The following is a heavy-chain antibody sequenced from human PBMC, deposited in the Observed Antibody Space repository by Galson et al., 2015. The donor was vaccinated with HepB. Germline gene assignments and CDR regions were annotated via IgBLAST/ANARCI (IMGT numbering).Heavy chain of an antibody. J-gene: IGHJ4*02. CDR1: GFRFNNYA. CDR2: MSSSGGST. CDR3: AKNPYYASNGYYSFDY. V-gene: IGHV3-23*01. Sequence: SLRLSCAASGFRFNNYAMSWVRRAPGKGLEWVSGMSSSGGSTYYVDSVKGRFTISRDNSKNTLWLQMNSLRVEDTAVYYCAKNPYYASNGYYSFDYWGRGTLVTVSS. D-gene: IGHD3-22*01.